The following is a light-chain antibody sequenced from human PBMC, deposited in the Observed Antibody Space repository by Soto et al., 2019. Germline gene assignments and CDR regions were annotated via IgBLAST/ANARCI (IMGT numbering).Light chain of an antibody. CDR2: KAS. V-gene: IGKV1-5*03. CDR3: QQYNNRWT. Sequence: DIQMTQSPSTLSASVGDRVTITCRASQSISVCLAWFQQKPGNAPKLLIHKASTLESGVPSRFSGSGSGTEFTLTISSLQPDDSATYYCQQYNNRWTFGQGTKVEI. J-gene: IGKJ1*01. CDR1: QSISVC.